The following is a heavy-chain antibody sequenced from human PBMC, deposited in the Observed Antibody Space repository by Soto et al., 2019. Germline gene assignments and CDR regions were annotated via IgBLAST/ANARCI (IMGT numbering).Heavy chain of an antibody. V-gene: IGHV4-59*12. CDR3: AGGPQDRYYY. CDR1: GGSISSYY. D-gene: IGHD2-21*02. Sequence: SETLSLTCTVSGGSISSYYWSWIRQPPGKGPEWIGYINYSGSTNCNPSLKSRVTISVDTSKNQFSLRVTSVTAADTAVYYCAGGPQDRYYYWAQGTLVTVSS. J-gene: IGHJ4*02. CDR2: INYSGST.